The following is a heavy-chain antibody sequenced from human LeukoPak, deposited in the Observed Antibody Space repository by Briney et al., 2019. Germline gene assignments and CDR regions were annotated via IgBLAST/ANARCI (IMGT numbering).Heavy chain of an antibody. V-gene: IGHV4-38-2*01. CDR3: ARVGYSSGWFVDY. CDR1: GYASSSGYD. D-gene: IGHD6-19*01. J-gene: IGHJ4*02. Sequence: SETLWLTCDVSGYASSSGYDWGWIWQPPGKGLEWIGSIYHSGSTYYNPSLKSRVTISVDTSKNQFSLKLSSVTAADTAVYYCARVGYSSGWFVDYWGQGTLVTVSS. CDR2: IYHSGST.